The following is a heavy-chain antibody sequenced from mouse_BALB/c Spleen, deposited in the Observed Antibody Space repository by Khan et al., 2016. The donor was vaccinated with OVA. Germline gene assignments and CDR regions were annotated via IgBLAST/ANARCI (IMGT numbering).Heavy chain of an antibody. CDR3: ARSASYWFLDV. Sequence: QIQLVQSGPEPKKPGETVKISCKASGYTFTNYGMNWVKQAPGKGLKWMGWINTYTGESTYADDFKGRFAFSLETSANTAYLQINNLKNEDTATYFFARSASYWFLDVWGAGTTVTVSS. CDR1: GYTFTNYG. J-gene: IGHJ1*01. CDR2: INTYTGES. D-gene: IGHD6-1*01. V-gene: IGHV9-3-1*01.